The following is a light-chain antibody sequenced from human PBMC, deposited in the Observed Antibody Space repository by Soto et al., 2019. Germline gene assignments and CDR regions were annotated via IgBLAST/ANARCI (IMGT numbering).Light chain of an antibody. J-gene: IGKJ2*01. CDR2: GTS. V-gene: IGKV3-20*01. Sequence: EIVLTQSPGTLSLSPGERATLSCRASQSVSSTYLTWYQQKPGRAPRLLIYGTSIRATGIQDRFSGSGSGTDFTLTISRLEPEDFAVYYCQQYGSSYTFGQGTKLEIK. CDR1: QSVSSTY. CDR3: QQYGSSYT.